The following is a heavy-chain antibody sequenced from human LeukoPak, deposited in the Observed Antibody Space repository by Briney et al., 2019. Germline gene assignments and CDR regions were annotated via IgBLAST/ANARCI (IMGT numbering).Heavy chain of an antibody. CDR3: ARRRIAAAGISYFDY. V-gene: IGHV3-11*04. Sequence: GGSLRLSCAASGFTFSDYYMSWIRQAPGEGLEWVSYISSSGSTIYYADSVKGRFTISRDNAKNSLYLQMNSLRAEDTAVYYCARRRIAAAGISYFDYWGQGTLVTVSS. CDR1: GFTFSDYY. D-gene: IGHD6-13*01. J-gene: IGHJ4*02. CDR2: ISSSGSTI.